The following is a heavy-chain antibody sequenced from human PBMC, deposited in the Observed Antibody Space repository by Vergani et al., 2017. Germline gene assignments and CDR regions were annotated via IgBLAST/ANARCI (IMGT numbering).Heavy chain of an antibody. CDR1: GFSFPGYA. D-gene: IGHD5-12*01. J-gene: IGHJ4*02. Sequence: EVQLLESGGGLVQPGGSLRLSCEASGFSFPGYAMSWVRQAPGKGLEWVSSVSGSSATPYYADSVKGRFIISRDNSKNTLHLQMNSLRADDTAVYYCTKGSRRYTGYFFDDWGQGTLATVSS. V-gene: IGHV3-23*01. CDR3: TKGSRRYTGYFFDD. CDR2: VSGSSATP.